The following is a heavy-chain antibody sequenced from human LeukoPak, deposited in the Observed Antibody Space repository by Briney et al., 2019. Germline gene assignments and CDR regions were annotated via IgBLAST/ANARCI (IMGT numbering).Heavy chain of an antibody. CDR2: ISTSGST. CDR3: ATARGTIFGASYYYMDV. Sequence: SETLSLTCTVSGGSISSYYWSWIRQPPRRGLEWIGYISTSGSTNYNPSLKSRVTISVDTSKNQFFLKLSSVTAADTAVYYCATARGTIFGASYYYMDVWGKGTTVTVSS. J-gene: IGHJ6*03. CDR1: GGSISSYY. D-gene: IGHD3-3*01. V-gene: IGHV4-4*09.